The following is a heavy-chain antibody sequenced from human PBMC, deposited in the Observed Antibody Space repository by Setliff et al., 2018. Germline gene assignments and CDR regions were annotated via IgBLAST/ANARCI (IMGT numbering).Heavy chain of an antibody. CDR2: ISSTGIPI. V-gene: IGHV3-64D*09. J-gene: IGHJ3*02. CDR1: GFTFSRYA. CDR3: VKDPSVYGADSGSI. D-gene: IGHD2-21*02. Sequence: GGSLRLSCSASGFTFSRYAMHWVRQAPGKGLESVSAISSTGIPIYYADSVKARFSISRDDAKNTLYLQMTSPRADDTAVYYCVKDPSVYGADSGSIWGQGTMVTVS.